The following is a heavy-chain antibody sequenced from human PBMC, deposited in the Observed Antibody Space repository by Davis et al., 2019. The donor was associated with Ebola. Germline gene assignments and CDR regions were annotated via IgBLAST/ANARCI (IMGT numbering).Heavy chain of an antibody. CDR2: IKQDGSEK. D-gene: IGHD4-11*01. CDR3: ARVGTTPYYYYGMDV. J-gene: IGHJ6*02. Sequence: GESLKISCAASGFTFSSYWMSWVRQAPGKGLEWVANIKQDGSEKYYVDSVKDRFTISRDNAKNSLYLQMNSLKTEDTAVYYCARVGTTPYYYYGMDVWGQGTTITVSS. V-gene: IGHV3-7*03. CDR1: GFTFSSYW.